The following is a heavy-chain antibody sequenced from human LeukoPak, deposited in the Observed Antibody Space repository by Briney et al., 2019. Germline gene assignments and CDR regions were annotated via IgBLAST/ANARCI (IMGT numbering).Heavy chain of an antibody. CDR2: ISAYNGDT. Sequence: ASVKVSCKASGYTFTANGITWVRQAPGQELEWMEWISAYNGDTVYAQMFQGRVTMTTDASTSTAYMEVTNLRSDDTAMYYCARSGHCSGVGSYAQGIAYWGQGTLVTVSS. D-gene: IGHD2-15*01. CDR3: ARSGHCSGVGSYAQGIAY. J-gene: IGHJ4*02. V-gene: IGHV1-18*01. CDR1: GYTFTANG.